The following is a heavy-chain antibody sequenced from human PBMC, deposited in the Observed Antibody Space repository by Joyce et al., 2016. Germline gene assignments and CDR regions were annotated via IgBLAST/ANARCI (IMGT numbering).Heavy chain of an antibody. D-gene: IGHD3-22*01. J-gene: IGHJ3*02. CDR1: GGPISSNT. V-gene: IGHV1-69*01. CDR2: IIPIFGTP. CDR3: AGLYDSSGFYPRGAFDI. Sequence: HVQLVQSGAEVKKPGSSVMVSCKASGGPISSNTISWVRQAPGQGLEWMGGIIPIFGTPNDAQKFQGRVTITADESTGTAYMELSSLRSDDTAVYYCAGLYDSSGFYPRGAFDIWGQGTMVTVSS.